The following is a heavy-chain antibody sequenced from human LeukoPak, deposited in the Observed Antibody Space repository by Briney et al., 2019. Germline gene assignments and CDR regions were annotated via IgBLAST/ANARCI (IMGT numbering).Heavy chain of an antibody. CDR1: GGSISSYY. CDR2: IYISGST. D-gene: IGHD2/OR15-2a*01. CDR3: ARDPNRSA. J-gene: IGHJ5*02. Sequence: SETLSLTCTVSGGSISSYYWSWIRQPAGKGLEWIGRIYISGSTNYNPSLKSRVTMSMDTSTNQFSLKLTSVTAADTAIYYCARDPNRSAWGQGILVTVSS. V-gene: IGHV4-4*07.